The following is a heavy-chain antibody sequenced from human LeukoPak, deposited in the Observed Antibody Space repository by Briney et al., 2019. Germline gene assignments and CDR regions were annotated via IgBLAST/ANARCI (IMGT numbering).Heavy chain of an antibody. D-gene: IGHD6-6*01. V-gene: IGHV4-38-2*02. CDR3: ARSRSSSSLDALDI. J-gene: IGHJ3*02. CDR1: GYSISSGYY. CDR2: IYHSGST. Sequence: SETLSLTCTVSGYSISSGYYWGWIRQPPGKGLEWIGSIYHSGSTYYNPSLKSRVTISVDTSKNQFSLKLSSVTAAVTAVYYCARSRSSSSLDALDIWGQGTMVTVSS.